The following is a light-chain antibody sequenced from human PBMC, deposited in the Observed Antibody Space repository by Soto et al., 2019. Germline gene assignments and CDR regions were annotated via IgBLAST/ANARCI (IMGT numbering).Light chain of an antibody. CDR2: GAS. Sequence: EIVMTQSPATVPVSPWERVTLSCRASQSVSIDLAWYQQKPGQTPRLLIYGASTRATGIPDRYRGSGSGTDFTLTISRLEPEDFAMYYCQQYSSSRTFGQGTKVDIK. CDR1: QSVSID. J-gene: IGKJ1*01. CDR3: QQYSSSRT. V-gene: IGKV3-20*01.